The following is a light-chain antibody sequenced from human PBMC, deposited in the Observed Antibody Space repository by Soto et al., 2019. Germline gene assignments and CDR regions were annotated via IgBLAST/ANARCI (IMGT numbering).Light chain of an antibody. V-gene: IGKV3-15*01. CDR1: QSVRSN. J-gene: IGKJ5*01. CDR3: QQRSNLIT. Sequence: EIGMSQSPATLSVSTGERFTLSCRASQSVRSNLAWYQQKPGQAPRLLIYEASTRATGVPTRFSGSRSGAEFTLTINSLQSEDFAVYYCQQRSNLITFGQGTRLEIK. CDR2: EAS.